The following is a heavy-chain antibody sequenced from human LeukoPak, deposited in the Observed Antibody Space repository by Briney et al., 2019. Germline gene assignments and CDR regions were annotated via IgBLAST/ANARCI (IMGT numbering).Heavy chain of an antibody. D-gene: IGHD2-21*01. CDR1: GDSISYESYY. CDR3: AGEGEYGDCYS. V-gene: IGHV4-30-2*01. J-gene: IGHJ5*02. CDR2: IYRGRT. Sequence: PSQTLSLTCAVSGDSISYESYYWNWIRQAPGKGPEWIGNIYRGRTRLNPSLTSRVAISVDMSKSQVSLSPTSVTAADTAIYYCAGEGEYGDCYSWGQGALVIVSA.